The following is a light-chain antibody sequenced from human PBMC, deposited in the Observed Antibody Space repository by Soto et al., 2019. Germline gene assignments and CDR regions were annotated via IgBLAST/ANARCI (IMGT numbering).Light chain of an antibody. CDR1: QSVSSK. V-gene: IGKV3-15*01. Sequence: EIVMTQSPATLSVSPGEGATLSCRASQSVSSKLAWYQQKPGQAPRLLIYGASTRATGIPARFRGSGSGTEFTLIIISLQSEDSAVYYCQQYNSWLWTFGQGTKVEIK. CDR3: QQYNSWLWT. J-gene: IGKJ1*01. CDR2: GAS.